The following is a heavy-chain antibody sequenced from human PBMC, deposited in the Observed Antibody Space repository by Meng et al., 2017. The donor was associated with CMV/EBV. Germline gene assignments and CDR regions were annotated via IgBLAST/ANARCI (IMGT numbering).Heavy chain of an antibody. CDR1: GFTFSSYG. CDR2: IRYDGSNK. D-gene: IGHD4-17*01. Sequence: GESLKISCAASGFTFSSYGMHWVRQAPGKGLEWVAFIRYDGSNKYYADSVKGRFTISRDNAKNSLYLQMNSLRAEDMALYYCAKGLTTVTTFGFDYWGQGTLVTVSS. CDR3: AKGLTTVTTFGFDY. J-gene: IGHJ4*02. V-gene: IGHV3-30*02.